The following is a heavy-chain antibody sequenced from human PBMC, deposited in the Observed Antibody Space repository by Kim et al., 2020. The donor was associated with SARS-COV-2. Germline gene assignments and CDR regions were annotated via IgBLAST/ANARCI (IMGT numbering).Heavy chain of an antibody. Sequence: GGSLRLSCAASGFTFSSYGMHWVRQAPGKGLEWVAVISYDGSNKYYADSVKGRFTISRDNSKNTMYLQMNSLRAEDTAVYYCAKDMSYGYWYCDLWGRGTLVTVSS. CDR3: AKDMSYGYWYCDL. J-gene: IGHJ2*01. V-gene: IGHV3-30*18. CDR2: ISYDGSNK. CDR1: GFTFSSYG. D-gene: IGHD5-18*01.